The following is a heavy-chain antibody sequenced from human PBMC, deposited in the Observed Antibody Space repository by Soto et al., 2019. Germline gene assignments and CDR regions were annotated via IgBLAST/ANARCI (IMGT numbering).Heavy chain of an antibody. D-gene: IGHD3-10*01. Sequence: GESLKISCKGSGYSFTSYWIGWVRQMPGKGLEWMGIIYPGDSDTRYSPSFQGQVTISADKSISTAYLQWSSLKASDTAMYYCARQALVPFGELSTASAGFDPWGQGTLVTVSS. J-gene: IGHJ5*02. CDR3: ARQALVPFGELSTASAGFDP. V-gene: IGHV5-51*01. CDR2: IYPGDSDT. CDR1: GYSFTSYW.